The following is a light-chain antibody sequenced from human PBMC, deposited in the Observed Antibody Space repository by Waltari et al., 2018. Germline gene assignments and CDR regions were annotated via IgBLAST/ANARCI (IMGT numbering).Light chain of an antibody. CDR3: ASWDDNLSGAV. V-gene: IGLV1-47*01. J-gene: IGLJ2*01. CDR1: NSTLRSNY. Sequence: QSVLTQPPSTSGTPGQRVTIYCSGSNSTLRSNYVTWFPQFPGAAPKLLLDRNDQRPSGVPDRFSGSKFGTSTSLAISGLRSDDEADYFCASWDDNLSGAVFGGGTRLTVL. CDR2: RND.